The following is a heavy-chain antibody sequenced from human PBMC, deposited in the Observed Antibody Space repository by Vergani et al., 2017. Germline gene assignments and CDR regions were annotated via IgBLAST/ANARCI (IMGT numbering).Heavy chain of an antibody. Sequence: QVQLQQWGAGLLKPSETLSLTCAVYGGSFSGYYWSWIRQPPGKGLEWIGEINHSGSTNYNPSLKSRVTISVDTSKNQFSLKLSSVTAADTAVYYCAREPEIAQQLAGFDPWGQGTLVTVSS. J-gene: IGHJ5*02. V-gene: IGHV4-34*01. CDR3: AREPEIAQQLAGFDP. D-gene: IGHD6-13*01. CDR1: GGSFSGYY. CDR2: INHSGST.